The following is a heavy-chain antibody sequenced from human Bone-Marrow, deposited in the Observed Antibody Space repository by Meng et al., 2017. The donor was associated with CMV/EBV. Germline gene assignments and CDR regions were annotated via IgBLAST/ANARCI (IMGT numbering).Heavy chain of an antibody. Sequence: SQTLSLTCTVSGGSISGYYWSWIRQPPGKGLEWIAYIYYSGSINYNPSLKSRVTISVDTSKNQFSLKLSSVTAADTAVYYCARDKTTYYDFWSGYYKDYYGMDVWGQGTTVTVSS. V-gene: IGHV4-59*01. J-gene: IGHJ6*02. CDR3: ARDKTTYYDFWSGYYKDYYGMDV. CDR2: IYYSGSI. D-gene: IGHD3-3*01. CDR1: GGSISGYY.